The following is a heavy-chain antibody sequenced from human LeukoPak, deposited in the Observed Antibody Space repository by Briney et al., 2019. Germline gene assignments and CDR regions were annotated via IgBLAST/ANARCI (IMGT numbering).Heavy chain of an antibody. J-gene: IGHJ6*04. CDR3: AREGQCPPPVGPYYYYGMEV. D-gene: IGHD1-26*01. CDR1: GYSGSSNSGD. Sequence: SQTLSLTFPCSGYSGSSNSGDWKWSMHSPPRSLVGLGRTYYRSKWYNDDAVYVKSPMTIHEDQSKHQFSLQLNSVTPEDTAVYYCAREGQCPPPVGPYYYYGMEVWGEGTTVSVSS. CDR2: TYYRSKWYN. V-gene: IGHV6-1*01.